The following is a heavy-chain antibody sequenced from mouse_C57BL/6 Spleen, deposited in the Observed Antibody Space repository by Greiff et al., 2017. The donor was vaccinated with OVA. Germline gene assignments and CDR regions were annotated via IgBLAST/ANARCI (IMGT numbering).Heavy chain of an antibody. CDR1: GFNIQDYY. J-gene: IGHJ3*01. D-gene: IGHD1-2*01. CDR2: IDPEDGDT. CDR3: TTVGVRRPEVAY. V-gene: IGHV14-1*01. Sequence: EVQLQQSGAELVRPGASVKLSCTASGFNIQDYYMHWVKQRPEQGLEWIGRIDPEDGDTEYAPKFQGKATMTADTSSNTAYLQLSSLTSEDTAVYYCTTVGVRRPEVAYWGQGTLVTVAA.